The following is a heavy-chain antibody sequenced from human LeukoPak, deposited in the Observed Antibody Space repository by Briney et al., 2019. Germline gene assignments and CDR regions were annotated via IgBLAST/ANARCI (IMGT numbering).Heavy chain of an antibody. D-gene: IGHD1-14*01. CDR2: ISSSSSYI. J-gene: IGHJ4*02. V-gene: IGHV3-21*01. CDR3: ARAPITGTTGY. Sequence: GGSLRLSCATSGFTFSSYSMNWVRQAPGKGLEWVSSISSSSSYIYYADSVKGRFTISRDNAKNSLYLQMNSLRAEDTAVYYCARAPITGTTGYWGQGTLVTVSS. CDR1: GFTFSSYS.